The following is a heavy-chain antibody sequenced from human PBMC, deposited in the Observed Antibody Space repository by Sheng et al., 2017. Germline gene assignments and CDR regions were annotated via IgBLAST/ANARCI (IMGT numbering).Heavy chain of an antibody. Sequence: QVQLVESGGGVVQPGRSLRLSCAASGFTFSSYGMHWVRQAPGKGLEWVAAISYDGSNKYYADSVKGRFTISRDNSKNTLYLQMNSLRAEDTAVYYCAKQHRAVAGTFLDYWGQGTLVTVSS. J-gene: IGHJ4*02. D-gene: IGHD6-19*01. CDR3: AKQHRAVAGTFLDY. V-gene: IGHV3-30*18. CDR2: ISYDGSNK. CDR1: GFTFSSYG.